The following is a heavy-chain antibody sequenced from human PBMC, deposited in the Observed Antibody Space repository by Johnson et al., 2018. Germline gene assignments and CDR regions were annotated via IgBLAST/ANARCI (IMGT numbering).Heavy chain of an antibody. CDR2: ISYDGSNK. D-gene: IGHD1-26*01. J-gene: IGHJ3*02. Sequence: VQLLESGGGVVQPGRSLRLSCAASGFTFSSYAMHWVRQAPGKGLEWVAVISYDGSNKYYADSVKGRFTISRDNALHSLYLQMDSLRAEDTAVYFCARSIVWSRGSFDIWGQGTVVTVSS. CDR1: GFTFSSYA. V-gene: IGHV3-30-3*01. CDR3: ARSIVWSRGSFDI.